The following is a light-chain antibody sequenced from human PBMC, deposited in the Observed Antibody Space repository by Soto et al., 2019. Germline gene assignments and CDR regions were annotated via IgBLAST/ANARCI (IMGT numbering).Light chain of an antibody. J-gene: IGKJ3*01. CDR1: QGISNY. CDR2: GAS. Sequence: DIQMTQSPSSLSASVRDRVTITCRASQGISNYLAWYQQKPGKVPELLIYGASTLKSGVPSRFSGSGSGTDFTLTISSLQPEDVATYYCQKYASVPFTFGPGTKVDLK. V-gene: IGKV1-27*01. CDR3: QKYASVPFT.